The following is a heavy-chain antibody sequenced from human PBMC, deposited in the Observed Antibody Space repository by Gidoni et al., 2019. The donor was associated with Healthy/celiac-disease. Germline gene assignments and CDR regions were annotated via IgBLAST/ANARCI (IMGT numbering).Heavy chain of an antibody. D-gene: IGHD6-13*01. J-gene: IGHJ4*02. CDR2: INHSGST. CDR1: GGSFSGYY. V-gene: IGHV4-34*01. Sequence: QVQLQQWGAGLLKPSETLSLTCAVYGGSFSGYYWSWIRQPPGKGLEWIGEINHSGSTNYNPSLKSRVTISVDTSKNQFSLKLSSVTAADTAVYYCARETGYSSSWLFDYWGQGTLVTVSS. CDR3: ARETGYSSSWLFDY.